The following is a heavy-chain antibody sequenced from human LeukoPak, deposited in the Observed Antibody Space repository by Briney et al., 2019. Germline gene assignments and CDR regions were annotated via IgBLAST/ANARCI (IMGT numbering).Heavy chain of an antibody. Sequence: ASVKVSCKASGYTFTGYYVHWVRQTPGQGLEWMGRINPNSGDTNYAQKFQGRVTMTRDTSISTAYMELSRLRSDDTAVYYCARDYCGGDCFPDYWGQGTLVTVSS. J-gene: IGHJ4*02. V-gene: IGHV1-2*06. CDR1: GYTFTGYY. CDR2: INPNSGDT. D-gene: IGHD2-21*02. CDR3: ARDYCGGDCFPDY.